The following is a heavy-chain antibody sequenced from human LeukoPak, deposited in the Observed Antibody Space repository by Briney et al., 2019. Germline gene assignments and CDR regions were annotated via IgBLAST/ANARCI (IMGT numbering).Heavy chain of an antibody. D-gene: IGHD3-3*02. V-gene: IGHV3-7*01. CDR1: GFTFSSYD. CDR2: IKQDGSEK. CDR3: ARDQGYEPHLDY. Sequence: GGSLRLTCAASGFTFSSYDLNWVRQAPGKGLEWVANIKQDGSEKYYGDALKGRLTNSRDYAKSSLYLQMISLRAEDTPVYYCARDQGYEPHLDYWGQGTRDSVSS. J-gene: IGHJ4*02.